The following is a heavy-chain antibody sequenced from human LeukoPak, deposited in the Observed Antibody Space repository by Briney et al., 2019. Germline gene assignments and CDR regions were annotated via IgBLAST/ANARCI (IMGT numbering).Heavy chain of an antibody. CDR1: GGSTSSYY. CDR2: IFYTGST. D-gene: IGHD4-23*01. CDR3: ATLTGGDDAFDI. Sequence: SETLSLTCTVSGGSTSSYYWSWIRQPPGKGLEWIGYIFYTGSTNYNPSLKSRVTISVLTSKNRFSLKLSSVTAADTAVYYCATLTGGDDAFDIWGQGTMVTVSS. V-gene: IGHV4-59*01. J-gene: IGHJ3*02.